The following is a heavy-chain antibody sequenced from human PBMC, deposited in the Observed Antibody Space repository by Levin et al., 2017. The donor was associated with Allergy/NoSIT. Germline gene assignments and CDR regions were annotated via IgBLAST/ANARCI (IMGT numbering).Heavy chain of an antibody. V-gene: IGHV1-69*13. CDR2: IIPIFGTA. J-gene: IGHJ6*02. D-gene: IGHD6-13*01. Sequence: SVKVSCKASGGTFSSYAISWVRQAPGQGLEWMGGIIPIFGTANYAQKFQGRVTITADESTSTAYMELSSLRSEDTAVYYCATRVNRIAAAGITYYYYGMDVWGQGTTVTVSS. CDR3: ATRVNRIAAAGITYYYYGMDV. CDR1: GGTFSSYA.